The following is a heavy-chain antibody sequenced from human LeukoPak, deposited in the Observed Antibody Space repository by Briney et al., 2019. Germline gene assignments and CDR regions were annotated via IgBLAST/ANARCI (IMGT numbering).Heavy chain of an antibody. J-gene: IGHJ4*02. CDR3: ASHAWNDYGDYVSDY. D-gene: IGHD4-17*01. V-gene: IGHV4-39*01. Sequence: SETLSLTCSGSGGSSSSRSYYGGGIRQPPGKGLEWIGSIYYSGSTYYNPSLKSRVTISVDTSKNQFSLKLSSVTAADTAVYYCASHAWNDYGDYVSDYWGQGTLVTVSS. CDR2: IYYSGST. CDR1: GGSSSSRSYY.